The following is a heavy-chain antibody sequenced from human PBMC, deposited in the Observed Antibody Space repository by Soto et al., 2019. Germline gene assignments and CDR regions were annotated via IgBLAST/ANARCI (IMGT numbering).Heavy chain of an antibody. Sequence: GGSLRLSCAASGFTFSPFWMHWVRQVPGKGPVWVSRINSDGNSTSYADSVKGRFTISRDNSKNTLYLQINSLRVEDTAVFYCARNSRATVAGAPDYWAQGTLVPVSS. CDR3: ARNSRATVAGAPDY. J-gene: IGHJ4*02. V-gene: IGHV3-74*01. CDR2: INSDGNST. CDR1: GFTFSPFW. D-gene: IGHD6-19*01.